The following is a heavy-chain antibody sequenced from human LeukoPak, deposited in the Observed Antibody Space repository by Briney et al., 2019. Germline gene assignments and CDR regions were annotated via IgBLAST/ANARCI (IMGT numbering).Heavy chain of an antibody. CDR3: AGSPYSSSPYNWFDP. CDR1: GGSISSYY. CDR2: IYYSGST. V-gene: IGHV4-59*08. D-gene: IGHD6-6*01. J-gene: IGHJ5*02. Sequence: SETLSLTCTVSGGSISSYYWSWIRQPPGKGLERIGYIYYSGSTGSNPSLKSRVTISVDTSKNQFSLKLSSVTAADTAVYYCAGSPYSSSPYNWFDPWGQGTLVTVSS.